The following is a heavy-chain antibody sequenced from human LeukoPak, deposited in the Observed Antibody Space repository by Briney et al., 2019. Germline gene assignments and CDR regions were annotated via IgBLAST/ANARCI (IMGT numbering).Heavy chain of an antibody. CDR2: IYSGGST. V-gene: IGHV4-4*07. CDR1: GGSFTTHY. J-gene: IGHJ3*02. CDR3: ARDIGLDYSSSSFASDI. D-gene: IGHD6-6*01. Sequence: SETLSLTCTVSGGSFTTHYWNWFRQPAGKGLEWTGRIYSGGSTNYKSSLKSRVIMSIDTSKRQLSLKLSSVTAADTAIYYCARDIGLDYSSSSFASDIWGPGTLVIVSS.